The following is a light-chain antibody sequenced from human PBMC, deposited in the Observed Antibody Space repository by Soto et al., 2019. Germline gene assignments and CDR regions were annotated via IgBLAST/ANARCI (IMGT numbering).Light chain of an antibody. V-gene: IGLV2-14*01. CDR1: SSDVGGYNY. CDR2: DVS. J-gene: IGLJ1*01. Sequence: QSVLTQPASVSGSPGQSITISCTGTSSDVGGYNYVSWYQQHPGKAPKLMIYDVSNRPSWVSNRFSGSKSSNTASLTISGLQAEDEAEYYCSSYTSSITYVFGTGIKFTVL. CDR3: SSYTSSITYV.